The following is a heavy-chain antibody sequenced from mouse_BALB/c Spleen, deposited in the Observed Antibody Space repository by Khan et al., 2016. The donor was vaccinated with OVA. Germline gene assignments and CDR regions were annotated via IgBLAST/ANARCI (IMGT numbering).Heavy chain of an antibody. CDR1: GYSITSDFA. J-gene: IGHJ3*01. V-gene: IGHV3-2*02. CDR3: ARWFTY. Sequence: EVQLQESGPGLVKPSQSLSLTCTVTGYSITSDFAWNWIRQFPGNKLEWMGYISYSGSTTYNPSLKSRISITRDTSKNQFFLQLNSVTTEDTATYYCARWFTYWGQGTLVTVS. CDR2: ISYSGST.